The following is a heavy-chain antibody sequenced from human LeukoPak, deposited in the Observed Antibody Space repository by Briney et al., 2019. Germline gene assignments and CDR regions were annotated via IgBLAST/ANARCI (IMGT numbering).Heavy chain of an antibody. J-gene: IGHJ4*02. D-gene: IGHD3-3*01. V-gene: IGHV3-7*01. CDR2: IKEDGNKK. CDR3: AREFGVAFDY. CDR1: GFTFSSYW. Sequence: PGGSLRLSCTASGFTFSSYWMSWVRQAPGKGLEWVANIKEDGNKKYYVDSLKGRFTISRDNAKSSLYLQLNSLRAEDTAVYYCAREFGVAFDYWGQGTLVTVSS.